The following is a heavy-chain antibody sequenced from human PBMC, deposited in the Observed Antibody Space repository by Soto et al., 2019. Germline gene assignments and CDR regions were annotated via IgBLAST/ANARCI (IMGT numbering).Heavy chain of an antibody. Sequence: SVKVSCKASGGTFSSYAISWVRQAPGQGLEWMGGIIPIFGTANYAQKLQGRVTITADESTSTAYMELSSLRSEDTAVYYCASYDSSGYSNFDYWGQGTLVTVSS. J-gene: IGHJ4*02. CDR3: ASYDSSGYSNFDY. D-gene: IGHD3-22*01. CDR1: GGTFSSYA. V-gene: IGHV1-69*13. CDR2: IIPIFGTA.